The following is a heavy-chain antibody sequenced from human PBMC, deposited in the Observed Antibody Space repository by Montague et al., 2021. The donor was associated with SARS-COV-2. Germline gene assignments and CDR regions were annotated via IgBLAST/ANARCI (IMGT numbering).Heavy chain of an antibody. CDR1: GGSISVSSYY. CDR3: ASSPLRTSGANWYDKYFQH. J-gene: IGHJ1*01. CDR2: IYYGGTA. D-gene: IGHD1-1*01. V-gene: IGHV4-39*07. Sequence: SETLSLTCTVSGGSISVSSYYWVWLRQPPGKGLEWIGSIYYGGTADYNPSLKSRVTISVDTSNNQFSLKPTSLTAADTAVYACASSPLRTSGANWYDKYFQHWGQGTRVTVSS.